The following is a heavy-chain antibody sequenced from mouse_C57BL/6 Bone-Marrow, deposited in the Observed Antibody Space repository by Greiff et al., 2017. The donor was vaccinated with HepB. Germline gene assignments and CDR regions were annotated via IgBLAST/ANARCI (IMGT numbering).Heavy chain of an antibody. J-gene: IGHJ3*01. CDR1: GYTFTDYY. CDR3: ARGSWGFTLAY. CDR2: INPNNGGT. V-gene: IGHV1-26*01. Sequence: EVQLQQSGPELVKPGASVKISCKASGYTFTDYYMNWVKQSHGKSLEWIGDINPNNGGTSYKQKFKGEATLTVDKSSSTAYMELRSLTAEDSAVYYCARGSWGFTLAYWGQGTLVTVSA.